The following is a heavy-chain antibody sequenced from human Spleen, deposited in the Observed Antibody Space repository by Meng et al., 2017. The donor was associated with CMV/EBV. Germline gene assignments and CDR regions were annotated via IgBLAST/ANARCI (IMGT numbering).Heavy chain of an antibody. Sequence: GESLKISCAASGFNFANYAMTWVRQAPGKGLEWVSVIYSGGSSTSYADSVKGRFTISRDNSKNTLYLQMNSLRAEDTAVYYCAIKRAHSGSIDYWGQGTLVTVSS. CDR2: IYSGGSST. CDR1: GFNFANYA. D-gene: IGHD1-26*01. CDR3: AIKRAHSGSIDY. J-gene: IGHJ4*02. V-gene: IGHV3-23*03.